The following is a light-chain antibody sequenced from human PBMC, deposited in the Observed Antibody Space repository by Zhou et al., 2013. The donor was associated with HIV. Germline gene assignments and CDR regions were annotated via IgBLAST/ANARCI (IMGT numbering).Light chain of an antibody. V-gene: IGKV1-39*01. Sequence: IQMTQSPSSLSASVGDRITITCRARQSISNYLNWYQQKPGKAPNLLIYAASTLHSGVPSRFSGGGSGTEFTLTISTLQPEDFGTYYCQQSYSSSPFTFGPGTKVHMK. CDR3: QQSYSSSPFT. CDR2: AAS. CDR1: QSISNY. J-gene: IGKJ3*01.